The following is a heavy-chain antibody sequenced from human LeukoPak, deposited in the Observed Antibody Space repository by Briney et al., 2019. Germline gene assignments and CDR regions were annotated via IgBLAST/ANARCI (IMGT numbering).Heavy chain of an antibody. Sequence: ASVKVSCKASGYTFTSYEINWVRQATGQRLEWMGWMKPNSGNTGYAQKFQGRVTMTTKTSISTAYMELSSLRSEDTAVYYCARGQSITMVRGVKITYFDDWGQGTLVTVSS. J-gene: IGHJ4*02. CDR3: ARGQSITMVRGVKITYFDD. D-gene: IGHD3-10*01. CDR2: MKPNSGNT. V-gene: IGHV1-8*01. CDR1: GYTFTSYE.